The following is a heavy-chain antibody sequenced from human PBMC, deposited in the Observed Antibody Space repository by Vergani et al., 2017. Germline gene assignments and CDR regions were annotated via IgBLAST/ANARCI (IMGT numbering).Heavy chain of an antibody. Sequence: VQLLESGAEVKKPGASVKVSCKASGYTFTGYYMHWVRQAPGQGLEWMGWINPNSGGTNYAQKFQGWVTMTRDTSISTAYMELSRLRSDDTAVYYCARDYSVNSSSAFDPWGQGTLVTVSS. CDR1: GYTFTGYY. D-gene: IGHD6-6*01. J-gene: IGHJ5*02. V-gene: IGHV1-2*04. CDR3: ARDYSVNSSSAFDP. CDR2: INPNSGGT.